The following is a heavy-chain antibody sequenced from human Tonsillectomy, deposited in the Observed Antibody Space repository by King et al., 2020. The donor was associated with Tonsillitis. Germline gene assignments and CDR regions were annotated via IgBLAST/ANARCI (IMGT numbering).Heavy chain of an antibody. D-gene: IGHD6-19*01. J-gene: IGHJ3*02. CDR2: IYHSGST. V-gene: IGHV4-4*02. Sequence: VQLQESGPGLVKPSGTLSLTCAVSGGSISSSNWWSWVRQPPGKGLEWIGEIYHSGSTNYNPSLKSRVTISVDKSKNQFSLKVNSVTAADTAVYHCARWEVGGTANEDGFDIWAQGTMVTVSS. CDR1: GGSISSSNW. CDR3: ARWEVGGTANEDGFDI.